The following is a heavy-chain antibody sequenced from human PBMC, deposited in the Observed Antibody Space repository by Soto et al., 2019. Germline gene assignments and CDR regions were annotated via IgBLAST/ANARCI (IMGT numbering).Heavy chain of an antibody. J-gene: IGHJ3*01. CDR3: ARGNALDV. D-gene: IGHD3-10*01. CDR2: TYYRSKWFH. V-gene: IGHV6-1*01. CDR1: GDSVSSDITS. Sequence: QTXSLTYAISGDSVSSDITSWNWIRQSPSRGLEWLGRTYYRSKWFHDYAASVKSRITINPDTSKNQFSLELNSMTPEDTAVYYCARGNALDVWGQGTVVTVSS.